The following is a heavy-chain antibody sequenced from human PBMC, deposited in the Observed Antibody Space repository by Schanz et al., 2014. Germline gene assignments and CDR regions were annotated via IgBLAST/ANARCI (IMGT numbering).Heavy chain of an antibody. CDR1: GSTLKDHA. V-gene: IGHV1-3*01. Sequence: QVQLVQSGPEVKKPGASVKVSCQASGSTLKDHAMHGVRQAPGQSLEWLGWINPTHGNTHYSPRLNCRVSISSDTAASTVYLHISRLKSDYTAVYYCARDIIAAAENGFDTWGQGTPITVSS. CDR3: ARDIIAAAENGFDT. J-gene: IGHJ5*02. D-gene: IGHD6-13*01. CDR2: INPTHGNT.